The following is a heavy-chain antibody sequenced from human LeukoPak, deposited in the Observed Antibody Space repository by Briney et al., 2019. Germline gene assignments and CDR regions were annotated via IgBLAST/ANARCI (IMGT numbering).Heavy chain of an antibody. D-gene: IGHD3-3*01. CDR3: ARSYYHFWSDYQYPGDY. Sequence: EASVKVSCKASGYTFTSYAMNWVRQAPGQGLEWMGWINTNTGNPTYAQGFTGRFVFSLDTSVSTAYLQISSLKAEDTAVYYCARSYYHFWSDYQYPGDYWGQGTLVTVSS. J-gene: IGHJ4*02. V-gene: IGHV7-4-1*02. CDR2: INTNTGNP. CDR1: GYTFTSYA.